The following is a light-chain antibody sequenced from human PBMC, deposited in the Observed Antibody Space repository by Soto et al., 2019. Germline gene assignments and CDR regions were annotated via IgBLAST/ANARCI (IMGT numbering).Light chain of an antibody. CDR1: QSVGNN. V-gene: IGKV3-15*01. CDR3: QQYGDWPLT. Sequence: EIVLTQSPATLSVSPGERATLSCRASQSVGNNFAWYQQQPGQAPRLLIFATSTRATGVPARVSGSGSGTEFTLTISSLQSEDFAVYYCQQYGDWPLTFGGGAKVEIE. J-gene: IGKJ4*02. CDR2: ATS.